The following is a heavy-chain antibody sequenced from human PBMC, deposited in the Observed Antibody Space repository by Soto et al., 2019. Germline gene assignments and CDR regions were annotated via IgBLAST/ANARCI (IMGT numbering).Heavy chain of an antibody. D-gene: IGHD3-3*01. J-gene: IGHJ4*02. CDR1: GFTFSSYS. CDR3: ASSRITIFGVVNALDY. V-gene: IGHV3-21*01. CDR2: ISSSSSYI. Sequence: GGSLRLSCAASGFTFSSYSMNWVRQAPGKGLEWVSSISSSSSYIYYADSVKGRFTISRDNAKNSLYLQMNSLRAEDTAVYYCASSRITIFGVVNALDYWGQGTLVTVSS.